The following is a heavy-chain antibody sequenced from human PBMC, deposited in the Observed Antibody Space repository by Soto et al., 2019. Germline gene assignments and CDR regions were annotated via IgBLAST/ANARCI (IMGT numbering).Heavy chain of an antibody. V-gene: IGHV3-30*18. J-gene: IGHJ4*02. CDR3: AKDPTSYDSSAQFDS. CDR1: GFTFSSYS. D-gene: IGHD3-22*01. Sequence: GGSLRLSCAASGFTFSSYSMNWVRQAPGKGLEWVAVISYDGSNKYYADSVKGRFTISRDNSNNTLYLQMNSLRAEDTAVYYCAKDPTSYDSSAQFDSWGQGNLVTVSS. CDR2: ISYDGSNK.